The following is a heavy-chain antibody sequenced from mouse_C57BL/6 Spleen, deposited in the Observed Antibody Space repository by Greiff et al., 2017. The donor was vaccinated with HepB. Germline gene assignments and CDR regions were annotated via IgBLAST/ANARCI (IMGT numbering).Heavy chain of an antibody. CDR3: ARLGYGSSSYYAMDY. CDR1: GYTFTNYW. Sequence: QVQLQQSGAELVRPGTSVKMSCKASGYTFTNYWIGWAKQSPGHGLEWIGDIYPGGGYTNYNEKFKGKATLTADKSSSTAYMQFSSLTSEDSAIYYCARLGYGSSSYYAMDYWGQGTSVTVSS. CDR2: IYPGGGYT. D-gene: IGHD1-1*01. V-gene: IGHV1-63*01. J-gene: IGHJ4*01.